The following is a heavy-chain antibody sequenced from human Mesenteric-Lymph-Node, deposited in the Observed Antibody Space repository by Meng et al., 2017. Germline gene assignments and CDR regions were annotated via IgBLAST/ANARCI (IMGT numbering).Heavy chain of an antibody. CDR3: GKVSVWCLGP. D-gene: IGHD2-21*01. V-gene: IGHV3-23*01. J-gene: IGHJ5*02. Sequence: GESLKISCAASGFTFSSYAMSWVRQAPGKGLEWVSALSGSGGSTYYADSVKGRFTISRDNSKNTLYLQMNSLRAEDTAVYYCGKVSVWCLGPWGQGALVTVSS. CDR2: LSGSGGST. CDR1: GFTFSSYA.